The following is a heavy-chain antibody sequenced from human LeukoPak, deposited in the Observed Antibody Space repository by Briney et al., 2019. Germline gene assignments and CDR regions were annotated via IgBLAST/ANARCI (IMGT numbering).Heavy chain of an antibody. CDR1: GYTFTSDD. D-gene: IGHD2-15*01. CDR3: ARGRRYCSGGSCYYFDY. V-gene: IGHV1-8*01. CDR2: MNPNSGNT. J-gene: IGHJ4*02. Sequence: ASVKVSCKASGYTFTSDDINWVRQATGQGLEWMGWMNPNSGNTGYAQKFQGRVTMTRNTSISTAYMELSSLRSEDTAVYYCARGRRYCSGGSCYYFDYWGQGTLVTASS.